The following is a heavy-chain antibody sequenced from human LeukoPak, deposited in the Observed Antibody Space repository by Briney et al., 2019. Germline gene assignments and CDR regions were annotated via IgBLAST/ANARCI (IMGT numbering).Heavy chain of an antibody. CDR3: ARDRDHSNNWYIFLDY. CDR2: FSSSSNTI. J-gene: IGHJ4*02. CDR1: GFTFNYFS. V-gene: IGHV3-48*02. Sequence: GGSLRLSCAASGFTFNYFSVNWVRQAPGKGLEWVSYFSSSSNTIYYAGSVKGRFTISRDNARNSLYLQMNSLRDEDTAVYYCARDRDHSNNWYIFLDYWGQGTLVTVSS. D-gene: IGHD6-13*01.